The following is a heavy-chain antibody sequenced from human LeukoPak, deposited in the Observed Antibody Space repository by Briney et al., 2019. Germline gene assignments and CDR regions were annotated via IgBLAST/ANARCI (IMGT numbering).Heavy chain of an antibody. CDR1: GGSISTSNW. CDR2: IYHSGST. CDR3: ARGGAGGPRRALDV. D-gene: IGHD6-13*01. Sequence: SGTLSLTRAVSGGSISTSNWWSLLRRPPGKGLEWIGEIYHSGSTNYNPSLKSRLTISLDTSKNQVSLELSSVTAADTAVYYCARGGAGGPRRALDVWGQGTMVTVSS. J-gene: IGHJ3*01. V-gene: IGHV4-4*02.